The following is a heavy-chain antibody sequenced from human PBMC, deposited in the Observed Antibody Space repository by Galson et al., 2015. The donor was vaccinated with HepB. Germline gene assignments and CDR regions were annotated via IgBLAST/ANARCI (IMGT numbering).Heavy chain of an antibody. J-gene: IGHJ6*04. CDR3: ASLVAYYYFGMDV. D-gene: IGHD2-15*01. CDR1: GFTFSKYW. V-gene: IGHV3-74*01. Sequence: SLRLSCAASGFTFSKYWMYWVRQAPGKGLVWVSRINSDGSSTTYADSVKGRFTVSRDNAKNTLYLQMNSLRVEDTAVYYCASLVAYYYFGMDVWGEGTTGTVSS. CDR2: INSDGSST.